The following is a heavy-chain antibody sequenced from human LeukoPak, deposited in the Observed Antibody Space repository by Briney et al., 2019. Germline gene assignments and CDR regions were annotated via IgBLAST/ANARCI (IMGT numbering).Heavy chain of an antibody. D-gene: IGHD6-13*01. CDR2: ISGSGGST. CDR3: AKEKGVHSISFWDFDY. Sequence: PGGSLRLSCAASGFTFSSYAMSWVRQAPGKGLEWVSAISGSGGSTYYADSVKGRFTISRDNSKNTLYLQMNSLRAEDTAVYYCAKEKGVHSISFWDFDYRGQGTLVTVSS. J-gene: IGHJ4*02. V-gene: IGHV3-23*01. CDR1: GFTFSSYA.